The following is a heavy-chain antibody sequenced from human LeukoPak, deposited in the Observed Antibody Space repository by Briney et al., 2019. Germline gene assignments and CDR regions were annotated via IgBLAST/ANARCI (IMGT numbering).Heavy chain of an antibody. CDR2: IYYSGST. J-gene: IGHJ4*02. CDR3: ARNNTLMMYPRGGEDKGFDY. Sequence: SETLSLTCTVSGGSISSYYWGWIRQPPGKGLEWIGSIYYSGSTHYNPSLKSRVTISVDTSKNEFSLKLSSVTAADTAVYYCARNNTLMMYPRGGEDKGFDYWGQGTLVTVSS. V-gene: IGHV4-39*01. D-gene: IGHD2-8*01. CDR1: GGSISSYY.